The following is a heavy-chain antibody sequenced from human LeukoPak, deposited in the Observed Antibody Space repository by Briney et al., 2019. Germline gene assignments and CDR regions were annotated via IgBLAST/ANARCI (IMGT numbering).Heavy chain of an antibody. Sequence: PSETLSLTCTVSGGSISSYYWGWIRQPPGKGLEWIGSIYYSGSTYYNPSLKSRVTISVDTSKNQFSLKLSSVTAADTAVYYCARSIAAAGTPSDYWGQGTLVTVSS. J-gene: IGHJ4*02. CDR2: IYYSGST. CDR3: ARSIAAAGTPSDY. V-gene: IGHV4-39*01. D-gene: IGHD6-13*01. CDR1: GGSISSYY.